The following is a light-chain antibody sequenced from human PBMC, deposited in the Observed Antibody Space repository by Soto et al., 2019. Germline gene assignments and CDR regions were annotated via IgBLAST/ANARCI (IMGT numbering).Light chain of an antibody. V-gene: IGKV1-39*01. CDR2: AAS. CDR3: QQSYSSPPT. J-gene: IGKJ1*01. CDR1: QSISNH. Sequence: DIQMTQSPSSLSASVEDRVSITCRASQSISNHLNWYQQKPGKAPKLLIFAASSLQSGVPSRFSGSRSGPDFTLTISSPQPEDFATYYCQQSYSSPPTFGQGTKVDIK.